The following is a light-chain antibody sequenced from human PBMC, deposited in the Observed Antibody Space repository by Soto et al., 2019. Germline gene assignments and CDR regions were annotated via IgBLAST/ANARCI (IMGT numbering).Light chain of an antibody. CDR3: QQYGDSPRT. CDR1: RSPDSGQ. V-gene: IGKV3-20*01. J-gene: IGKJ5*01. Sequence: EIVFTQSPGTLSLSPGESGTLACWSSRSPDSGQLAWYQQKVGRAPRLLIHDAFMRATGIPDRFSGSGSGTDFTLTIARLEPEDFAVYYCQQYGDSPRTFGQGTRLEIK. CDR2: DAF.